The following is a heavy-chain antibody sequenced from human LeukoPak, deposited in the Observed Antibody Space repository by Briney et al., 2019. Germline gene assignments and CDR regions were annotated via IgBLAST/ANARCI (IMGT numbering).Heavy chain of an antibody. CDR1: GYTFSNYG. J-gene: IGHJ3*02. D-gene: IGHD3-22*01. CDR2: ISAYNGNT. V-gene: IGHV1-18*01. Sequence: ASVKVSCKASGYTFSNYGISWVRQAPGQGLEWMGWISAYNGNTNYAQKFQGRVTITADESTSTAYMELSSLRSEDTAVYYCARAKVRDSSGYYAFDIWGKGTMVTVSS. CDR3: ARAKVRDSSGYYAFDI.